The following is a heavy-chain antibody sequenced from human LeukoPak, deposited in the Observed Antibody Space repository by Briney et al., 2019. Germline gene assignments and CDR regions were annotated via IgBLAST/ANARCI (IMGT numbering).Heavy chain of an antibody. CDR1: XYX. Sequence: XYXXRWVREAPGXGLXXXSYISSSGRTIYYADSVXGGFTISRDKXKKSLYMQMNSLREEDTDVYNXXXXXXXXXXXXXXXXXXXIDVWGKGTTVTISS. CDR2: ISSSGRTI. CDR3: XXXXXXXXXXXXXXXXXXIDV. V-gene: IGHV3-48*02. J-gene: IGHJ6*04.